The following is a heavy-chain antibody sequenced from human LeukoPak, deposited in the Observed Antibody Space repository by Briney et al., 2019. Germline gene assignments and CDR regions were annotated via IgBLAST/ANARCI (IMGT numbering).Heavy chain of an antibody. CDR1: GYTFTTYA. V-gene: IGHV1-18*01. J-gene: IGHJ4*02. CDR3: ARDPNAMVTSLFDY. D-gene: IGHD5-18*01. Sequence: ASVKVSCKASGYTFTTYAISWVRQAPGQGLEWMGWISPYYGNTTYAQKFQGRVTMTTDTSTSTAYMELRSLRSDDTAVYYCARDPNAMVTSLFDYWGQGTLVTVSS. CDR2: ISPYYGNT.